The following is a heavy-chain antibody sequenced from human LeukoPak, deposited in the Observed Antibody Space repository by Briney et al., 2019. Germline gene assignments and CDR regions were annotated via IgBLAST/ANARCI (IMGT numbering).Heavy chain of an antibody. CDR1: GFTFSSYG. J-gene: IGHJ3*02. CDR3: ARDYDSSGYYYVAFDI. Sequence: GGSLRLSCAASGFTFSSYGMTWVRQAPGKGLEWVSSISSSSSYIYYADSVKGRFTISRDNAKNSLYLQMNSLRAEDTAVYYCARDYDSSGYYYVAFDIWGQGTMVTVSS. D-gene: IGHD3-22*01. CDR2: ISSSSSYI. V-gene: IGHV3-21*01.